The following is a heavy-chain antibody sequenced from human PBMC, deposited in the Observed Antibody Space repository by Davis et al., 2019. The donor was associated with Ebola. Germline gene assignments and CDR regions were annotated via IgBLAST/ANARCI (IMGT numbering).Heavy chain of an antibody. CDR2: ISYDGSNK. CDR1: GFTFSSYG. J-gene: IGHJ6*02. Sequence: GGSLRLSCAASGFTFSSYGMHWVRQAPGKGLEWVAVISYDGSNKYYADSVKGRFTISRDNSKNTLYLQMNSLRAEDTAVYYCAREDAQGLYYYYGMDVWGQGTTVTVSS. CDR3: AREDAQGLYYYYGMDV. V-gene: IGHV3-30*03.